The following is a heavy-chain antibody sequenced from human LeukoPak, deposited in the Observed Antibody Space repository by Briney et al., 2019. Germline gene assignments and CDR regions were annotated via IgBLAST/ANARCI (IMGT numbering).Heavy chain of an antibody. CDR1: GFTFDDYA. CDR3: AKGTDGSFDL. V-gene: IGHV3-9*01. D-gene: IGHD1-1*01. Sequence: PGGSLRLSCAASGFTFDDYAMHWVRQAPGKGLEWVSGIHWNSDIAGYADSVKGRFTISRDNAKNSLYLQMNSLRAEDTALYYCAKGTDGSFDLWGQGTLVTVSS. CDR2: IHWNSDIA. J-gene: IGHJ4*02.